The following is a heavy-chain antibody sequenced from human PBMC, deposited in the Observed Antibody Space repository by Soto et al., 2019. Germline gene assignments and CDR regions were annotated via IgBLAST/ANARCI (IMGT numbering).Heavy chain of an antibody. J-gene: IGHJ4*02. V-gene: IGHV4-30-4*02. CDR1: GGSISSGDYY. Sequence: PSETLSLTCTVSGGSISSGDYYWSWIRQPPGKGLEWIGYIYYSGSTYYNPSLKSRVTISVDTSKNQFSLKLSSVTAADTAVYYCARAGYYYDSSGYYIEDYFDYWGQGTLVTVSS. CDR3: ARAGYYYDSSGYYIEDYFDY. D-gene: IGHD3-22*01. CDR2: IYYSGST.